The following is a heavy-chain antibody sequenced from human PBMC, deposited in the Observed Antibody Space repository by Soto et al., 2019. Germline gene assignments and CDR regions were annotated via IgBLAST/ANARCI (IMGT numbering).Heavy chain of an antibody. Sequence: PSETLSLTGGVSVYYISNGYFWGCIRQPPGKGLEWIGSSYYRVITYYNPSLKSRVTVSVDTTKNQFSLKVTSLTAADTAVYYCASRDPGTSVDYWGQGTLVTVSS. J-gene: IGHJ4*02. V-gene: IGHV4-38-2*01. CDR3: ASRDPGTSVDY. CDR1: VYYISNGYF. D-gene: IGHD1-7*01. CDR2: SYYRVIT.